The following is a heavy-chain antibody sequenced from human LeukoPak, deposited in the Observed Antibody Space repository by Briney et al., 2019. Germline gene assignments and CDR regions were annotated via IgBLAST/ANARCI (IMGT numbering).Heavy chain of an antibody. J-gene: IGHJ4*02. CDR1: DGSISSGDYY. Sequence: SETLSLTCTVSDGSISSGDYYWSWIRQPPGKGLEWIGYIYYSGSTYYNPSLKSRVTISVDTSKNQFSLKLSSVTAADTAVYYCAKDVGSSWSYYFDYWGQGTLVTVSS. CDR2: IYYSGST. CDR3: AKDVGSSWSYYFDY. D-gene: IGHD6-13*01. V-gene: IGHV4-30-4*01.